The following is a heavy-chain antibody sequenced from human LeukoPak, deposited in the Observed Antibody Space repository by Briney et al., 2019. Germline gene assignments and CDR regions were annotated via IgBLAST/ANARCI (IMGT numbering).Heavy chain of an antibody. CDR1: GFTFSSYW. CDR2: IKQDGSEK. V-gene: IGHV3-7*03. J-gene: IGHJ5*02. Sequence: PGGSLRLSCAASGFTFSSYWMSWVRQAPGKGLEWVANIKQDGSEKYYLASVKGRFTISRDNAKNSLYLQMNRLRAEDTAVYYCAKTAASLLWFGAHWFDPWGQGTLVTVSS. CDR3: AKTAASLLWFGAHWFDP. D-gene: IGHD3-10*01.